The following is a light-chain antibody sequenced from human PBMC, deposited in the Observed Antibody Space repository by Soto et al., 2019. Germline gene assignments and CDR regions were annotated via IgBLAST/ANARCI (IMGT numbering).Light chain of an antibody. Sequence: EIVLPQSPAPLSLSPGERVTLSCRASKSVSSFLAWYQQQPGQAPRLLIYDASNRATGIPARFSGSGSGTDFTLTISSLEPEDFAVYYCQQRSNFMYTFGQGTKLELK. CDR1: KSVSSF. J-gene: IGKJ2*01. V-gene: IGKV3-11*01. CDR2: DAS. CDR3: QQRSNFMYT.